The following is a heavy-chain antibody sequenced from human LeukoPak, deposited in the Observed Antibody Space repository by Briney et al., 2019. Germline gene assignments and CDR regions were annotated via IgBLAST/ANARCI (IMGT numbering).Heavy chain of an antibody. CDR3: ATGVAARHFDY. D-gene: IGHD6-6*01. V-gene: IGHV1-24*01. J-gene: IGHJ4*02. CDR1: GGTFSSYA. CDR2: FDPEDGET. Sequence: GASVKVSCKASGGTFSSYAISWVRQAPGQGLEWMGGFDPEDGETIYAQKFQGRVTMTEDTSTDTAYMELSSLRSEDTAVYYCATGVAARHFDYWGQGTLVTVSS.